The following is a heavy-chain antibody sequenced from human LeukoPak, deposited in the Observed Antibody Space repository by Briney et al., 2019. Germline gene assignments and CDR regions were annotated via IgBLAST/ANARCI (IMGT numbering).Heavy chain of an antibody. D-gene: IGHD5-12*01. CDR3: ARSSSGYGNFDY. CDR1: GATFSSYA. J-gene: IGHJ4*02. CDR2: IIPIFGTA. Sequence: SVKVSCKASGATFSSYAFSWVRQATGQGLEWMGGIIPIFGTANYAQKFQGRVTLTADESTTTAYMELSSLRSDDTAVYYCARSSSGYGNFDYWGQGTLVTVSS. V-gene: IGHV1-69*01.